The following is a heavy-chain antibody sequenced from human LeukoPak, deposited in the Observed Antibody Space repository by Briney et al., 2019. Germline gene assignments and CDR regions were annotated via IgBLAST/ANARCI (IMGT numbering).Heavy chain of an antibody. Sequence: SETLSLTCTVSGGSISSYYWSWIRQPPGKGLEWIGYICYSGSTNYNPSLKSRVTISVDTSKNQFSLKLSSVTAADTAVYYCARYYYDSSGYAFDIWGQGTMVTVSS. D-gene: IGHD3-22*01. CDR1: GGSISSYY. J-gene: IGHJ3*02. CDR2: ICYSGST. CDR3: ARYYYDSSGYAFDI. V-gene: IGHV4-59*01.